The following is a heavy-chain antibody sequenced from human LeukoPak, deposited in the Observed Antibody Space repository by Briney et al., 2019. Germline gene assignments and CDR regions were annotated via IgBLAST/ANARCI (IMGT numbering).Heavy chain of an antibody. CDR2: ITSSSYI. CDR1: GFTFSSYS. Sequence: GGSLRLSCAASGFTFSSYSLNWVRQAPGKGLEWVSSITSSSYIYYADSVKGRFTISRDNAKNSLYLQMNSLRAEDTAVYYCARVPRSTRIPIFRWGQGTLVTVSS. J-gene: IGHJ4*02. D-gene: IGHD3-3*01. V-gene: IGHV3-21*01. CDR3: ARVPRSTRIPIFR.